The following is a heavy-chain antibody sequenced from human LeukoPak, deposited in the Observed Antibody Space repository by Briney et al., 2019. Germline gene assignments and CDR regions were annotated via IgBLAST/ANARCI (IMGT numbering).Heavy chain of an antibody. CDR1: GFTFSSYA. J-gene: IGHJ4*02. V-gene: IGHV3-23*01. CDR3: ARDRDFLGSGWSNSFDY. Sequence: PGGSLRLSCAASGFTFSSYAMTWVRRAPGKGLEWVSSISGSGGSTYYADSVKGRFTISRDNSKNTLYLQMNSLRAEDTAVYYCARDRDFLGSGWSNSFDYWGQGTLVTVSS. D-gene: IGHD6-19*01. CDR2: ISGSGGST.